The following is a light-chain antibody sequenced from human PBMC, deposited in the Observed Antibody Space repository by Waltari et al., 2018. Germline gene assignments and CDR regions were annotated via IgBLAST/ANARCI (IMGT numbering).Light chain of an antibody. J-gene: IGLJ1*01. CDR1: SRDVAAYHH. CDR3: SSYTSDSTYI. Sequence: QSALTQPASVSGSPGQSITISCPGTSRDVAAYHHVPWNQQPPGKAPKLKIYDVHKRPPGVSSRFSGSKSGNTASLTISGLQAEEEAEYYCSSYTSDSTYIFGTGTRVTVL. V-gene: IGLV2-14*01. CDR2: DVH.